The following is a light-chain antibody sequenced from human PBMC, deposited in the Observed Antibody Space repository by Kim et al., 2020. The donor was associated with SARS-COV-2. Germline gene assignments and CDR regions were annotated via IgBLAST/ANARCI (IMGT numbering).Light chain of an antibody. V-gene: IGLV2-14*03. CDR3: SSYSSGDTWV. Sequence: GQSITISCTGSSSDIGAYNYVSWFQQPPGKAPRLMIYEVTKWPSGISNRFSGSKSGNTASLTISGLQAEDEADYYCSSYSSGDTWVFGGGTQLTVL. J-gene: IGLJ3*02. CDR2: EVT. CDR1: SSDIGAYNY.